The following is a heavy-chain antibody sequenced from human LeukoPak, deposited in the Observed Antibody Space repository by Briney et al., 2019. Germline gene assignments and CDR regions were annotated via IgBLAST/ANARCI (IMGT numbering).Heavy chain of an antibody. CDR3: ARRSLVRGVVFGY. V-gene: IGHV4-61*02. J-gene: IGHJ4*02. Sequence: SETLSLTCTVSGDSIRRGHDYWTWIPQPAGKGLEWIERMYTSGSTNYTPSLKSRVTISVHTSKNQFSLKLSSVTAADTAVYYCARRSLVRGVVFGYWGQGTLVTVSS. D-gene: IGHD3-10*01. CDR2: MYTSGST. CDR1: GDSIRRGHDY.